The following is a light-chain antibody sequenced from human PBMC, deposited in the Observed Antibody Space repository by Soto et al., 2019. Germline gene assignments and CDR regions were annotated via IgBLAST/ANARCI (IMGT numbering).Light chain of an antibody. V-gene: IGLV2-14*01. J-gene: IGLJ1*01. Sequence: QSVLTQPASVSGSPGQSITISCTGTSGDVGDNNYVSWHQQRPGTAPKLIIYEVSDRPSGVSSRFSGSKSGNTASLTISGLQPEDEGDYYCSSYVSVTTPFYVFGTGTKVTVL. CDR1: SGDVGDNNY. CDR3: SSYVSVTTPFYV. CDR2: EVS.